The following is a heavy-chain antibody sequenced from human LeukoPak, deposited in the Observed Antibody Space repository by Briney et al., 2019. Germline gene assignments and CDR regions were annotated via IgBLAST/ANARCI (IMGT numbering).Heavy chain of an antibody. V-gene: IGHV3-23*01. Sequence: GGSLRLSCAASGFNFRSYWMSWVRQAPGKGLEWVSAISGSGGSTYYADSVKGRFTISRDNSKNTLYLQMNSLRAEDMAVYYCAKGTGKHGIATVTVDYWGPGTLVTVSS. D-gene: IGHD4-11*01. CDR2: ISGSGGST. J-gene: IGHJ4*02. CDR3: AKGTGKHGIATVTVDY. CDR1: GFNFRSYW.